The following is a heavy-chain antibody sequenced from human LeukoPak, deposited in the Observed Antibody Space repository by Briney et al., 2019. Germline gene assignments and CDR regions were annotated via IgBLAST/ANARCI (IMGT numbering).Heavy chain of an antibody. CDR2: ISAYNGNT. Sequence: ASVTVSCTASGYTFTSYGISWVRQAPGQGLEWMGWISAYNGNTNYAQKLQGRVTMTTDTSTSTAYMELRSLRSDDTAVYYCARDYPPGYSYGTFDYWGQGTLVTVSS. V-gene: IGHV1-18*01. CDR3: ARDYPPGYSYGTFDY. CDR1: GYTFTSYG. J-gene: IGHJ4*02. D-gene: IGHD5-18*01.